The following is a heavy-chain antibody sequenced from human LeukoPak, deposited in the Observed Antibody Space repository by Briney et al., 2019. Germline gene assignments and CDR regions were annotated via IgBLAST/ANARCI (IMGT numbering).Heavy chain of an antibody. CDR1: GFTFSKYW. CDR2: INTDGTVT. J-gene: IGHJ4*02. D-gene: IGHD6-19*01. Sequence: GGSLRLSCAASGFTFSKYWMLWVRQAPGKGLESVSRINTDGTVTTYADSVKGRFTVSRDNADNTMYLQMNSVRDEDTAVYYCATKQWLAPPPDSWGQGTPVTVSS. CDR3: ATKQWLAPPPDS. V-gene: IGHV3-74*01.